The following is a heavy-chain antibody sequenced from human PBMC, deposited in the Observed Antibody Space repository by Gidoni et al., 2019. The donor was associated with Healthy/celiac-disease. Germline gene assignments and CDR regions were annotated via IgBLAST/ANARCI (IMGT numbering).Heavy chain of an antibody. CDR1: GFTFSSYS. V-gene: IGHV3-21*01. J-gene: IGHJ6*02. D-gene: IGHD3-10*01. CDR3: ATLPRALYGSGSLNGMDV. CDR2: ISSSSSYI. Sequence: EVQLVESGGGLVKPGGSLRLSCADSGFTFSSYSMNWVRQAPGKWLEWVASISSSSSYIYYADSVEGRFTISRDNAKNSLYRQMNSLRAEDTAGYYWATLPRALYGSGSLNGMDVWGQGTTVTVSS.